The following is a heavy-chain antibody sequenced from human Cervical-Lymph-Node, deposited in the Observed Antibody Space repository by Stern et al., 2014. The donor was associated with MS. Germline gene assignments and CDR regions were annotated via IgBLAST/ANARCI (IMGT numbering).Heavy chain of an antibody. CDR2: ISSDGHSN. D-gene: IGHD1-14*01. CDR1: GFNFRTYA. J-gene: IGHJ4*02. CDR3: ARDNHGVPFDY. Sequence: VQLVESGGGVVQPGRSLRLSCAASGFNFRTYAMHWVRQAPGKGLGWVAVISSDGHSNHSADSVKGRLTISRDNSENTLYLQMSRLRVEDTAVYYCARDNHGVPFDYWGQGTLVTVSS. V-gene: IGHV3-30-3*01.